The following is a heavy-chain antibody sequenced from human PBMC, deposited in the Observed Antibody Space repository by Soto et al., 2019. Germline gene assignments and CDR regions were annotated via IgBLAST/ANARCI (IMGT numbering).Heavy chain of an antibody. CDR3: ARDLAVAGTYYYYGMDV. V-gene: IGHV4-59*01. J-gene: IGHJ6*02. Sequence: SETLSLTCTVSGGSISSYYWSWIRQPPGKGLEWIGYIYYSGSTNYNPSLKSRVTISVDTSKNQFSLKLSSVTAADTAVYYCARDLAVAGTYYYYGMDVWGQGTTVTVSS. D-gene: IGHD6-19*01. CDR2: IYYSGST. CDR1: GGSISSYY.